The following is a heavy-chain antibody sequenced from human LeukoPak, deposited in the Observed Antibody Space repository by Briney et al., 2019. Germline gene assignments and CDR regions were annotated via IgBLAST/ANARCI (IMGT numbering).Heavy chain of an antibody. CDR2: IFYAGST. CDR1: GGSISSSPYY. V-gene: IGHV4-61*05. J-gene: IGHJ4*02. CDR3: ARIGPILGAAWVDY. Sequence: SETLPLTCTVSGGSISSSPYYWGWIRQPPGKGLEWIGYIFYAGSTYYNPSLKSRVTMSVDTSKNQFSLRLSSVTAVDTAVYYCARIGPILGAAWVDYWGQGTLVSVSS. D-gene: IGHD3-3*02.